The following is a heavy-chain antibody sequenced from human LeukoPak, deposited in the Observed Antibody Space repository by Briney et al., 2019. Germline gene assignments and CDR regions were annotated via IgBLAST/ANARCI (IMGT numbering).Heavy chain of an antibody. Sequence: PGGSLRLSCAAAGFTFSSYWMHWVRQAPGKGLVWVSRINSDGSSTSYADSVKGRFTISRDNAKNTLYLQMNSLRAEDTAIYYCTRVGYIDEGIDYWGQGTLATVSS. V-gene: IGHV3-74*01. CDR3: TRVGYIDEGIDY. CDR1: GFTFSSYW. D-gene: IGHD5-24*01. CDR2: INSDGSST. J-gene: IGHJ4*02.